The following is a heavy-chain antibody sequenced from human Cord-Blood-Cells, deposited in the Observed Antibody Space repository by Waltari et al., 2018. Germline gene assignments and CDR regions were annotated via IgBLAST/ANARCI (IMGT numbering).Heavy chain of an antibody. D-gene: IGHD2-2*01. CDR2: INPNSGGT. J-gene: IGHJ5*02. CDR1: GYTFTGYY. CDR3: AREAYCSSTSCSNWFDP. Sequence: QVQLVQSGAEVKKPGASVKVSCKASGYTFTGYYMHWVRQAPGQGLEWMGWINPNSGGTNYVQKFQGRVTMTRDTSISTAYMELSRLRSDDTAVYYCAREAYCSSTSCSNWFDPWGQGTLVTVSS. V-gene: IGHV1-2*02.